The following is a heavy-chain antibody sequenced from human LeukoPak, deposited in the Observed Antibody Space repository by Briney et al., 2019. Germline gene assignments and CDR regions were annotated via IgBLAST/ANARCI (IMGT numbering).Heavy chain of an antibody. Sequence: GGSLRLSCTTSGFRFGDYGMSWVRQAPGRGLAWVGLIRSKLQGGTAECAASVKGRFIISRDDSKSIAYLQMNSLKTEDTAVYYCTRDRDNNFWTSNNRIDNWGQGTLVSVSS. CDR1: GFRFGDYG. D-gene: IGHD3/OR15-3a*01. V-gene: IGHV3-49*04. CDR2: IRSKLQGGTA. CDR3: TRDRDNNFWTSNNRIDN. J-gene: IGHJ4*02.